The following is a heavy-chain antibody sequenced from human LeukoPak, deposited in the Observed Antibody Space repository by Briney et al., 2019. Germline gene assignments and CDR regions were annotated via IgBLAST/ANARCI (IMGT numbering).Heavy chain of an antibody. CDR2: INHSGST. V-gene: IGHV4-34*01. J-gene: IGHJ6*02. CDR3: ARVGVLLWFGELLKRSDYYGMDV. CDR1: GGSFSGYY. D-gene: IGHD3-10*01. Sequence: SETLSLTCAVYGGSFSGYYWSWIRQPPGKGLEWIGEINHSGSTNYNPSLKSRVTISVDTSKNQVYLQLSSVTAADTAVYYCARVGVLLWFGELLKRSDYYGMDVWGQGTTVTVSS.